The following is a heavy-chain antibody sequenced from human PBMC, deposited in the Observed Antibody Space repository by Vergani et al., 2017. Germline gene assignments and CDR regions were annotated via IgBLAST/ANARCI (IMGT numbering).Heavy chain of an antibody. Sequence: EVQLVQSGAEVKKPGESLKISCKGSGYSFTSYWISWVRQMPGQGLEWMGRIDPSDSYTNYSPSFQGHVTISPDKSISTAYLQWSSLKASDTAMYYCARGYYYDSSGYFDAFDIWGQGTMVTVSS. CDR2: IDPSDSYT. CDR3: ARGYYYDSSGYFDAFDI. CDR1: GYSFTSYW. V-gene: IGHV5-10-1*01. J-gene: IGHJ3*02. D-gene: IGHD3-22*01.